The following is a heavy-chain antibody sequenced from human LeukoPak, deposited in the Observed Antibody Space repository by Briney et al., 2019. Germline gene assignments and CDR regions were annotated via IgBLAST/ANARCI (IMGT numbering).Heavy chain of an antibody. D-gene: IGHD3-22*01. V-gene: IGHV3-23*01. CDR3: AKSAYYDSSGFYREYYFDY. CDR2: ISGSGGST. Sequence: GGSLRLSCAASGFTFSSYSMNWVRQAPGKGLEWVSTISGSGGSTYYADSVKGRFTISRDNSKNTLHLQMNSLRAEDTAVYYCAKSAYYDSSGFYREYYFDYWGQGTLVTVSS. J-gene: IGHJ4*02. CDR1: GFTFSSYS.